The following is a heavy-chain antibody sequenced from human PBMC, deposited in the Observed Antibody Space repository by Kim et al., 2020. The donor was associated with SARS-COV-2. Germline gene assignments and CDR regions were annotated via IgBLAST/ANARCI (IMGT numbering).Heavy chain of an antibody. CDR2: ISGSGGST. CDR3: AKKTYCGGDCYGVDY. D-gene: IGHD2-21*01. J-gene: IGHJ4*02. Sequence: GGSLRLSCAASGFTFSSYAMSWVRQAPGKGLEWVSAISGSGGSTYYADSVKGRFTISRDNSKNTLYLQMNSLRAEDTAVYYCAKKTYCGGDCYGVDYWGQGTLVTVSS. V-gene: IGHV3-23*01. CDR1: GFTFSSYA.